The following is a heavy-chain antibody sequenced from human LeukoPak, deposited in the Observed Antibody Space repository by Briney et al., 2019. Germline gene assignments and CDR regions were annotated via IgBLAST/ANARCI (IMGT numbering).Heavy chain of an antibody. CDR2: ISYDGSNK. V-gene: IGHV3-30*03. CDR3: APENLDY. CDR1: RFTFSSYG. Sequence: PGRSLRLSCAASRFTFSSYGMHWVRQAPGKGLEWVAVISYDGSNKSYADSVKGRFTISRDNSKNTLYLQMNSLRPEDTAVYYCAPENLDYWGQGTLVTVSS. J-gene: IGHJ4*02.